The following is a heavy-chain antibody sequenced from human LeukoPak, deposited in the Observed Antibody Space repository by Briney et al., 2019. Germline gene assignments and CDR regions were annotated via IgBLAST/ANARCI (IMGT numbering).Heavy chain of an antibody. CDR1: GGSISSSNW. D-gene: IGHD2-21*02. V-gene: IGHV4-4*02. Sequence: SGTLSLTCAVSGGSISSSNWWGWVRQPPGKGLEWIGEIYHSGSTNYNPSLKSGVTISVDKSKNQFSLKLSAVTAADTAVYYCARGDWRYYFGYWGQGTLVTVSS. CDR3: ARGDWRYYFGY. CDR2: IYHSGST. J-gene: IGHJ4*02.